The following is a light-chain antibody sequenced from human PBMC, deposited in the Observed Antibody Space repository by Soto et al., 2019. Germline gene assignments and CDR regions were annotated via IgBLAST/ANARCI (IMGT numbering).Light chain of an antibody. CDR3: QQYDDLPIT. CDR1: QDISNY. J-gene: IGKJ5*01. Sequence: DIQMTQSPSSLSASVGDRVTITCQASQDISNYLSWYQQKPGKAPRLLIYDASNLETGVPSRFSGSGSGTDFTFTISSLQPEDIGTYYCQQYDDLPITFGQGTRLGIK. V-gene: IGKV1-33*01. CDR2: DAS.